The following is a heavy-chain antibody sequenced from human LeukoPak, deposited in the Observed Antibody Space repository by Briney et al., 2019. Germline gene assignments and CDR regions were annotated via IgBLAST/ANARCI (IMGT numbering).Heavy chain of an antibody. CDR2: IKQDGSEH. V-gene: IGHV3-7*01. CDR1: GFTFGNYW. Sequence: GGSLRLSCAASGFTFGNYWMSWVRQAPGKGLEWVANIKQDGSEHFYMHSVKGRFTISRDNTKNSLYLQMNSLRAEDTAVYYCASFSEAFWVPGVDCWGQGTLVTVSS. D-gene: IGHD3-3*02. CDR3: ASFSEAFWVPGVDC. J-gene: IGHJ4*02.